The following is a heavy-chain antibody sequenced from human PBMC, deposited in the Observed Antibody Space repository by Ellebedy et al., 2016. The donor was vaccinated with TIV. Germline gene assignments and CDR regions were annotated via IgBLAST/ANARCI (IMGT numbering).Heavy chain of an antibody. CDR3: ARGRRFFYYYGMDV. Sequence: MPSETLSLTCAVYGGSFSGYYLSWIRQSPGKGLEWIGEINHSGSTNYNPSLKSRVTISVDTSKNQFSLKLSSVTAADTAVYYCARGRRFFYYYGMDVWGQGTTVTVSS. V-gene: IGHV4-34*01. CDR1: GGSFSGYY. J-gene: IGHJ6*02. D-gene: IGHD3-3*01. CDR2: INHSGST.